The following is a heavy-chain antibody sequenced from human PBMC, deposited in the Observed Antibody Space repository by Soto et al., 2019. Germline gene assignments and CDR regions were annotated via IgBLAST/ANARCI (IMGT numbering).Heavy chain of an antibody. CDR1: GFTVSSNY. J-gene: IGHJ1*01. CDR3: ARDRIAVAGNPEYFQH. D-gene: IGHD6-19*01. CDR2: IYSGGST. V-gene: IGHV3-66*01. Sequence: EVQLVESGGGLVQPGGSLRLSSAASGFTVSSNYMSWVRQAPGKGLEWVSVIYSGGSTYYADSVKGRFTISRDNSKNTLYLQTNSLRAEDTAVYYCARDRIAVAGNPEYFQHWGQGTLVTVSS.